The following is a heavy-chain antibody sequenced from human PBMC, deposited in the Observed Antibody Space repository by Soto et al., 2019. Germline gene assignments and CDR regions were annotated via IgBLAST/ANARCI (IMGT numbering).Heavy chain of an antibody. Sequence: PGGSLRLSCAASGFTVSSNYMSWVRQAPGKGLEWVSVIYSGGSTYYADSVKGRFTISRDNSKNTLYLQMNSLRAEDTAVYYCARDVWGFYYDSSGYLGDAFDIWGQGTRVTVSS. J-gene: IGHJ3*02. CDR3: ARDVWGFYYDSSGYLGDAFDI. D-gene: IGHD3-22*01. V-gene: IGHV3-53*01. CDR1: GFTVSSNY. CDR2: IYSGGST.